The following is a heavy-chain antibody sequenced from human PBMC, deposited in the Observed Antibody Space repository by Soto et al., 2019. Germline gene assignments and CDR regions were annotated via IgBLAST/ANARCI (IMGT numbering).Heavy chain of an antibody. J-gene: IGHJ6*02. CDR1: GFNLSTYW. CDR2: INSDGSRT. CDR3: ARLSGDHSAFFSYGMDA. V-gene: IGHV3-74*01. Sequence: GGSLRLSCTASGFNLSTYWMHWLRQAPGKGLVWVSRINSDGSRTSYADSVKGRFTISRDNARNTLSLQMNSLRADDTAVYYCARLSGDHSAFFSYGMDAWGQGTTVTVSS. D-gene: IGHD2-21*01.